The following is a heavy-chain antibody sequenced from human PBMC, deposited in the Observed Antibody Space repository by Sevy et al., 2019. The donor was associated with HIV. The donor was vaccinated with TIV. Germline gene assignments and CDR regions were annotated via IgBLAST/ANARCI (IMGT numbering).Heavy chain of an antibody. CDR1: GFTFSSYG. Sequence: GGSLSLSCAASGFTFSSYGMHWVRQAPGKGLEWVGVIWYDGSNKYYADSVKGRFTISRDNSKNTLYLQMNSLRAEDTAVYYCARGNLISIAAAGYFDYWGQGTLVTVSS. CDR3: ARGNLISIAAAGYFDY. V-gene: IGHV3-33*01. CDR2: IWYDGSNK. D-gene: IGHD6-13*01. J-gene: IGHJ4*02.